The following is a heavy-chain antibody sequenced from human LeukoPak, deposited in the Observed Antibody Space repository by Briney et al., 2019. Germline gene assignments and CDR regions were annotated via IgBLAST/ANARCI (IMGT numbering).Heavy chain of an antibody. V-gene: IGHV4-61*02. CDR2: IHPSGST. J-gene: IGHJ3*02. Sequence: PSETLSLTCTVSGGSISSGSYYWSWIRQPAGKGLECLGRIHPSGSTNYNPSLKSRVTISMNKSKNQFSLKLSSVTAADTAVYYCARRQDTAMTVEAFDIWGQGTMVTVSS. CDR3: ARRQDTAMTVEAFDI. D-gene: IGHD5-18*01. CDR1: GGSISSGSYY.